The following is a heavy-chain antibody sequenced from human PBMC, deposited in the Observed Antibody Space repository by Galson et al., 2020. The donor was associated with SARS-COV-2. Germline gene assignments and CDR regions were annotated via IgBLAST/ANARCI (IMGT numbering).Heavy chain of an antibody. CDR3: ARGGPFGSGSYDSPTYYFYAMDV. CDR1: GFTFTHYA. D-gene: IGHD3-10*01. Sequence: GGSLRLSCAASGFTFTHYAMHWVRQAPGKGLEWVAVISYDGSRIYYAESVKGRFTISRDNSKNALSLQINSLRPEDTAVYYCARGGPFGSGSYDSPTYYFYAMDVWGQGTKVTVSS. CDR2: ISYDGSRI. V-gene: IGHV3-30-3*01. J-gene: IGHJ6*02.